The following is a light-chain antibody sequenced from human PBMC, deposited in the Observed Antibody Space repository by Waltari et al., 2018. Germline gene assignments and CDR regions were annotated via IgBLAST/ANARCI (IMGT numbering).Light chain of an antibody. V-gene: IGKV3-20*01. J-gene: IGKJ1*01. Sequence: EIVLTQSPGTLSLSPGEIATLSCRASQGVSSSYLAWYQQKPGQAPRLLIYGASSMATGIPDRFSGSGSGTDFTLTISRLEPENFAVYYCQQYGSSPQTFGQGTKVEIK. CDR2: GAS. CDR1: QGVSSSY. CDR3: QQYGSSPQT.